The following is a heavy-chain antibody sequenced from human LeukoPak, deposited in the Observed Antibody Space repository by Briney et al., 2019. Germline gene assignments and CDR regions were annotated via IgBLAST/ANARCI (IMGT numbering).Heavy chain of an antibody. Sequence: GGSLRLSCAASGFTFSGSAMHWVRQASGKGLEWVGRIRSKANSYATAYAASVKGRFTISRDDSKNTAYLQMNSLKTEDTAVYYCAKVSSGTDPVFDPWGQGTLVTVSS. V-gene: IGHV3-73*01. CDR2: IRSKANSYAT. J-gene: IGHJ5*02. CDR3: AKVSSGTDPVFDP. CDR1: GFTFSGSA. D-gene: IGHD5-18*01.